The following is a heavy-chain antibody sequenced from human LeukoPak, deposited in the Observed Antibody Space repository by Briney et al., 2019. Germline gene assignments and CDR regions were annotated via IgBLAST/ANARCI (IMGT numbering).Heavy chain of an antibody. J-gene: IGHJ4*02. CDR3: VRIQPWYYFDY. D-gene: IGHD5-18*01. V-gene: IGHV3-53*01. CDR1: GFTVSSKY. CDR2: IYSGGST. Sequence: GGSLRLSCAASGFTVSSKYMSWVRQAPGRGLEWVSLIYSGGSTYYADSVKGRFTISRDNSKNTLHLQMNSLRAEDTAVYYCVRIQPWYYFDYWGQGTLVTVSS.